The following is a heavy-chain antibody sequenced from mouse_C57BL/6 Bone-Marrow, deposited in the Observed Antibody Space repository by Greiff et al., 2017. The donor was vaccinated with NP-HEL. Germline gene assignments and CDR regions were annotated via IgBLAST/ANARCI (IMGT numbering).Heavy chain of an antibody. Sequence: VQLQQSGAELARPGASVKMSCKASGYTFTSYTMHWVKQRPGQGLEWIGYINPSSGYTKYNQKFKDKATLTADKSSSTAYMQLSSLTSEDSAVYYCARDYYGNLGFAYWGQGTLVTVSA. V-gene: IGHV1-4*01. CDR1: GYTFTSYT. J-gene: IGHJ3*01. D-gene: IGHD1-1*01. CDR3: ARDYYGNLGFAY. CDR2: INPSSGYT.